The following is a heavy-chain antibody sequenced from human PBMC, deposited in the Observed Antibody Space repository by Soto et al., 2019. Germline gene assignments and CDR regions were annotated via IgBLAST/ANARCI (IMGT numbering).Heavy chain of an antibody. CDR1: FTSYD. CDR2: MNPNSGDT. D-gene: IGHD6-19*01. V-gene: IGHV1-8*01. Sequence: QVQLVQSGAEVKKPGAPVKVSCTFTSYDINWVRQAPGQGLEWMAWMNPNSGDTRYAQKLQGRVTMTRNTSSFTAYMELSSLRSEDTAVYYCARGPGSSDWRFSYYYMDVWGQGTTVTVSS. CDR3: ARGPGSSDWRFSYYYMDV. J-gene: IGHJ6*02.